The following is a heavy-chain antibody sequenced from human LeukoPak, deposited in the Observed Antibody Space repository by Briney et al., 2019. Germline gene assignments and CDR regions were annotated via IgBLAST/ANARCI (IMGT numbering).Heavy chain of an antibody. CDR1: GASISNTHYY. Sequence: PSETLSLTCTVSGASISNTHYYWAWIRQPPGKGLEWIGSIYYDGATYYNPSLKSRVTISFDTSESQVSLHLDFVTAADTAVYYCARSGYCSSTSCYPGAFDIWGQGTMVTVSS. CDR3: ARSGYCSSTSCYPGAFDI. V-gene: IGHV4-39*07. J-gene: IGHJ3*02. CDR2: IYYDGAT. D-gene: IGHD2-2*01.